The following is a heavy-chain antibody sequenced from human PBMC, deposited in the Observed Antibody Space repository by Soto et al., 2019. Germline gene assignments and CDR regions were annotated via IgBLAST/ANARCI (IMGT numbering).Heavy chain of an antibody. V-gene: IGHV4-59*01. J-gene: IGHJ6*02. D-gene: IGHD6-6*01. CDR3: ARFPEGRGSSSSGLNYYYGMDV. CDR1: GGSISSYY. Sequence: SETLSLTCTVSGGSISSYYWSWIRQPPGKGLEWIGYIYYSGSTNYNPSLKSRVTISVDTSKNQFSLKLSSVTAADTAVYYCARFPEGRGSSSSGLNYYYGMDVWGQGTTVTVSS. CDR2: IYYSGST.